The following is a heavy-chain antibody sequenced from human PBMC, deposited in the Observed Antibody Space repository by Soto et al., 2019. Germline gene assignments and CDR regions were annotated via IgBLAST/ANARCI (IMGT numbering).Heavy chain of an antibody. CDR2: ISNDGGKK. D-gene: IGHD6-19*01. V-gene: IGHV3-30-3*01. CDR1: GFTFTTYA. J-gene: IGHJ4*02. CDR3: ARSIAVAGLDY. Sequence: GGSLRLSCAASGFTFTTYAMHWVRQAPGKGLEWVAVISNDGGKKYFGDSVKGRFTISRDNSKNTVSLQMNSLRDEDTAVYYCARSIAVAGLDYWGQGTQVT.